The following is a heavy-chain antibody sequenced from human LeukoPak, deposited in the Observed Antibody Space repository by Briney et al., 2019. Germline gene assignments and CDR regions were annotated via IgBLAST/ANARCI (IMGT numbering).Heavy chain of an antibody. D-gene: IGHD3-9*01. CDR1: GFTFSSYS. CDR3: ARGGRAYYDFLTGYYSSYFDY. V-gene: IGHV3-21*01. CDR2: ISSSSSYI. Sequence: GGSLRLSCAASGFTFSSYSMNWVRQAPGKGLEWVSSISSSSSYIYYADSVKGRFTISRDNAKNSLYLQMNSLRAEDTAVYYCARGGRAYYDFLTGYYSSYFDYWGQGTLVTVSS. J-gene: IGHJ4*02.